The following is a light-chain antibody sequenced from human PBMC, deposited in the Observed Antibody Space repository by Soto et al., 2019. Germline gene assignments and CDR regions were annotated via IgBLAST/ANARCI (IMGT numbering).Light chain of an antibody. CDR3: LQDYNYPVT. CDR1: QGIRND. CDR2: GAS. J-gene: IGKJ4*01. V-gene: IGKV1-6*01. Sequence: AIQMTQSPSSLSASVGDRVTITCRASQGIRNDLGWYQQKPGKAPKLLIYGASSLHSGVPSRFSGSGSGTDFTLTISSLQPEDFATYYCLQDYNYPVTVGGGTKVEIK.